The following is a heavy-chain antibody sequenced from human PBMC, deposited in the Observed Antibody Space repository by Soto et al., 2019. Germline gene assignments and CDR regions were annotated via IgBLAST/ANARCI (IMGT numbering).Heavy chain of an antibody. V-gene: IGHV3-23*01. CDR2: ISPNGQGI. CDR1: GFTVTSNG. J-gene: IGHJ4*02. Sequence: GGSLRLSCGVSGFTVTSNGVSWVRQAPGKGLEWVSAISPNGQGIWYADSVKGRFTISRDISRNTAFLQMDSLRSEDTAVYYCARVGVEMATMRAAGIQGAADYWGQGTLVTVSS. CDR3: ARVGVEMATMRAAGIQGAADY. D-gene: IGHD5-12*01.